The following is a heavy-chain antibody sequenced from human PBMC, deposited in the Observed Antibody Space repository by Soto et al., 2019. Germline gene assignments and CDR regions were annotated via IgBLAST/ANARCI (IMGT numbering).Heavy chain of an antibody. Sequence: SVTLSLTCTVSGVSISSSSYYWGWIRQPPGKGLEWIGSIYYSGSTYYNPSLKSRVTISVDTSKNQFSLKLSSVTAADTAVYYCAGHSAGYCSGGSCYGFDYWGQGTLVTVSS. CDR1: GVSISSSSYY. CDR3: AGHSAGYCSGGSCYGFDY. J-gene: IGHJ4*02. D-gene: IGHD2-15*01. V-gene: IGHV4-39*01. CDR2: IYYSGST.